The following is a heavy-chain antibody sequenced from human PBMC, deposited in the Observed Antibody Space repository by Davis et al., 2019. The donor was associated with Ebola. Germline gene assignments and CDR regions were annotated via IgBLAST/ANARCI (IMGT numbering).Heavy chain of an antibody. Sequence: GESLKISCKASGYAFTSYWIDWVRQMPGKGLEWMGMIYADDSDARYNPSIEGQVTFSVDKSVSTAYLQFHSLEASDAAIYYGAGHKADFGGNSGSEYWGQGTLVTVSS. J-gene: IGHJ4*02. CDR3: AGHKADFGGNSGSEY. V-gene: IGHV5-51*01. D-gene: IGHD4-23*01. CDR1: GYAFTSYW. CDR2: IYADDSDA.